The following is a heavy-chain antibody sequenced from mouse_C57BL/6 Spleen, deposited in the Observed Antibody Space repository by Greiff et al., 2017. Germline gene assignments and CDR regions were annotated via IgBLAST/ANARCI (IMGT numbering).Heavy chain of an antibody. D-gene: IGHD2-10*01. CDR2: IWSGGST. CDR3: ARNPPFYGFDY. CDR1: GFSLTSYG. V-gene: IGHV2-2*01. Sequence: QVQLQQSGPGLVQPSQCLSITCTVSGFSLTSYGVHWVRQSQGKGLEWLGVIWSGGSTDYNAAFISRLSISKDNSKSQVFFTINRLHAYDTAIYYCARNPPFYGFDYWGQGTTLTVSS. J-gene: IGHJ2*01.